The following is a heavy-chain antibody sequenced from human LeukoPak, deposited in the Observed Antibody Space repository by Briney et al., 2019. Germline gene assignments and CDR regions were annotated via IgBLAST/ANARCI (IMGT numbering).Heavy chain of an antibody. CDR2: IIPIFGTA. CDR1: GGTFSSYA. Sequence: ASVKVSCKASGGTFSSYAISWVRQALGQGLEWMGGIIPIFGTANYAQKFQGRVTITADESTSTAYLELSSLRSEDTAVYYCARDEEEMATFLWGQGTLVTVSS. J-gene: IGHJ4*02. CDR3: ARDEEEMATFL. V-gene: IGHV1-69*01. D-gene: IGHD5-24*01.